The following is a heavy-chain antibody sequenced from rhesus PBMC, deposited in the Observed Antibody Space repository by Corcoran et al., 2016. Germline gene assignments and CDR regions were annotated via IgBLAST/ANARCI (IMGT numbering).Heavy chain of an antibody. J-gene: IGHJ4*01. V-gene: IGHV4-76*01. CDR2: IYGSIGST. D-gene: IGHD3-34*01. Sequence: QVQLQESGPGVVKPSENLSLTCAVSGGSISGGYDWSGIRQPPGTGLEWIGYIYGSIGSTNYNPSLKNRVTISKDASKSDFSLKLSSVTAADTAVYYCARGPLTGVIGYWGQGVLVTVSS. CDR1: GGSISGGYD. CDR3: ARGPLTGVIGY.